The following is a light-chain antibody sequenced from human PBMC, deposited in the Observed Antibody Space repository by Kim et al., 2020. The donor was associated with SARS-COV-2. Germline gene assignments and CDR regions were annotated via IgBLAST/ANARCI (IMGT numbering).Light chain of an antibody. CDR3: QLFSSSPPAYT. Sequence: PGERAPLSCRASQSVSSTYVAWYQQKLGQAPSLLVFASSSRAAGTPDRFSGSGSGTDFTLTISRVEPDDFAVYYCQLFSSSPPAYTFGQGTKLEI. CDR1: QSVSSTY. V-gene: IGKV3-20*01. J-gene: IGKJ2*01. CDR2: ASS.